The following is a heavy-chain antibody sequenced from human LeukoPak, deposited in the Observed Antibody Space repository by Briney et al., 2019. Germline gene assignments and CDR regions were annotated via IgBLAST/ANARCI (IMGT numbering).Heavy chain of an antibody. CDR1: GFTFSSYA. D-gene: IGHD2-2*01. CDR3: AKDTSRLYYYYGMDV. Sequence: GGSLRLSCAASGFTFSSYAMSWVRQAPGKGLEWVSAISGSDGSTYYADSVKGRFTISRDNSKNTLYLQMNSLRAEDTAVYYCAKDTSRLYYYYGMDVWGQGTTVTVSS. V-gene: IGHV3-23*01. J-gene: IGHJ6*02. CDR2: ISGSDGST.